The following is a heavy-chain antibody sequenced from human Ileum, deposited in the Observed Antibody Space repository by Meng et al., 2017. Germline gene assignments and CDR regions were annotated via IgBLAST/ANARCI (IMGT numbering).Heavy chain of an antibody. D-gene: IGHD5-18*01. Sequence: QVQLQESGPGLVKPSQTLSLTCTVSGDSLTSVNTQWSWIRQSPGKGPEYIWYIYYDGNTYYTPSHNSRLIISIDTSRNEFSLRLNSVTAADTAVYYGAREFYVDTAKVIDSWGQGTLVTVSS. J-gene: IGHJ4*02. V-gene: IGHV4-30-4*01. CDR2: IYYDGNT. CDR1: GDSLTSVNTQ. CDR3: AREFYVDTAKVIDS.